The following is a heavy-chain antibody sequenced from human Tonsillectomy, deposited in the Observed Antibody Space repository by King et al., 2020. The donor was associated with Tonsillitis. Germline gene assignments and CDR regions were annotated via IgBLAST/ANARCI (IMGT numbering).Heavy chain of an antibody. D-gene: IGHD2-2*01. CDR3: ANGGSATSLFDY. V-gene: IGHV3-9*01. CDR1: GFTFDDYA. Sequence: VQLVESGGGLVQPGRSLRLSCAASGFTFDDYAMHWVRPAPGKGLEWVSGISWNSNYIAYADSVKGRFTISRDNAQNSLYLQMHSLRAEDSAFYYCANGGSATSLFDYWGQGTLVTVSS. J-gene: IGHJ4*02. CDR2: ISWNSNYI.